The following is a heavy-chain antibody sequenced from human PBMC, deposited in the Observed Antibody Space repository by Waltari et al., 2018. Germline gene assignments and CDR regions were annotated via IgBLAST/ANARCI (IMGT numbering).Heavy chain of an antibody. J-gene: IGHJ2*01. Sequence: EVQLLESGGGLVQPGGSLRLSCAASGFTFSSYAMSWVLKAPGKGLEWVSAISVSGGSTYYADSVKGRFTISRDNSKNTLYLQMNSLRAEDTAVYYCAKAPIAARPFWYFDLWGRGTLVTVSS. CDR3: AKAPIAARPFWYFDL. D-gene: IGHD6-6*01. CDR1: GFTFSSYA. CDR2: ISVSGGST. V-gene: IGHV3-23*01.